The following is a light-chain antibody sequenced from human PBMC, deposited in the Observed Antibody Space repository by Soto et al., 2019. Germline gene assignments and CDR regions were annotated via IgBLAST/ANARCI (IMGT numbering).Light chain of an antibody. CDR2: DAS. Sequence: DIQVTQSPSTLASSVGDRVTLTCRASQSISSWLAWYQQKPGKAPKLLIYDASSLESGVPSRFSGSGSGTEFTLTISSLQPDDFATYYCQQYNSYSLTFGQGTKVDIK. CDR3: QQYNSYSLT. V-gene: IGKV1-5*01. J-gene: IGKJ1*01. CDR1: QSISSW.